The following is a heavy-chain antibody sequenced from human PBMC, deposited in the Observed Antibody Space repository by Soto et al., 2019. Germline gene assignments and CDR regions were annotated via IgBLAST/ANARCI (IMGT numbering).Heavy chain of an antibody. CDR2: IYSGGST. CDR3: ARDPSGWYFDF. Sequence: EVQLVASGGGLVQPGGSQRLSCAASGFTVSTNYMSWVRQAPGKGLEWVSVIYSGGSTYYADSVKGRFTISRDNSKNTLFLQLGSLRAEDTAVYYCARDPSGWYFDFWGQGTLVTVSS. V-gene: IGHV3-66*01. CDR1: GFTVSTNY. D-gene: IGHD6-19*01. J-gene: IGHJ4*02.